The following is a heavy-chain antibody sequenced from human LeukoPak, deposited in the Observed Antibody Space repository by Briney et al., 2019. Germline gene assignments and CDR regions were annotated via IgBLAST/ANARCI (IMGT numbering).Heavy chain of an antibody. D-gene: IGHD4-11*01. V-gene: IGHV1-2*02. CDR3: ARGLVFDY. CDR1: GYSLNAYY. Sequence: ASVKVSCKASGYSLNAYYMHWVRQAPGQGLEWMGWINPSSGGTKYAQKFQGRVTMARDTSISTTYMELSRLTSDATAVYYCARGLVFDYWGQGTLVTVSS. CDR2: INPSSGGT. J-gene: IGHJ4*02.